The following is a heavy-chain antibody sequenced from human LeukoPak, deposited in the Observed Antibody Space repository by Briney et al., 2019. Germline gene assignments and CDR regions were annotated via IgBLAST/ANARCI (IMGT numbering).Heavy chain of an antibody. CDR3: AKEQPLFFFDY. V-gene: IGHV3-66*01. Sequence: PGGSLRLSCAASGLTVINNYMSWVRQAPGKGLEWVSIIYSGGDTTYYADSVKGRFTISRDNSLDTLYLQMNSLRADDTAVYYCAKEQPLFFFDYWGQGTLVTVSS. D-gene: IGHD3-16*01. J-gene: IGHJ4*02. CDR1: GLTVINNY. CDR2: IYSGGDTT.